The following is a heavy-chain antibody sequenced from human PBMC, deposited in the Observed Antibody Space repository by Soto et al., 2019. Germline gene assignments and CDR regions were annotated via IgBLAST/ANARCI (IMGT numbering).Heavy chain of an antibody. CDR1: GFTFSVYC. CDR2: INSDGSDT. D-gene: IGHD4-4*01. Sequence: SXACLRLSCGACGFTFSVYCMHWVRQAPGKGLVWVSRINSDGSDTDYADSVKGRFTISRDNAKDTLFLQMNSLRAEDTAVYYCARNQYMTTVSSFGKWGQGTLVTVSS. J-gene: IGHJ4*02. V-gene: IGHV3-74*01. CDR3: ARNQYMTTVSSFGK.